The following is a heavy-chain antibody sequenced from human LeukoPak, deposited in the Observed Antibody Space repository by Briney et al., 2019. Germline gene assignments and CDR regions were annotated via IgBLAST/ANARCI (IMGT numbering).Heavy chain of an antibody. CDR3: AREDVWFGEWNWFDP. J-gene: IGHJ5*02. Sequence: GGSLRLSCAASGFTFSSYWMSWVRQAPGKGLEWVANIKQDGSEKYYVDSVKGRFTISRENAKNSLYLQMNSLRAEDTAVYYCAREDVWFGEWNWFDPWGQGTLVTVSS. V-gene: IGHV3-7*01. CDR2: IKQDGSEK. D-gene: IGHD3-10*01. CDR1: GFTFSSYW.